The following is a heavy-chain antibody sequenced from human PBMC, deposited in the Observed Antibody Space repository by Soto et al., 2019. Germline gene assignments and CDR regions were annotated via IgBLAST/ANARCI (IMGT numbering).Heavy chain of an antibody. D-gene: IGHD5-12*01. CDR2: IWYDGSNK. CDR3: ARDGDGYALDY. V-gene: IGHV3-33*01. CDR1: GFTFSSYG. Sequence: GGSLRLSCAASGFTFSSYGMHWVRQAPGKGLEWVAVIWYDGSNKYYADSVKGRFTISRDNSKNTLYLQMNSLRAEDTAVYYCARDGDGYALDYWGQGTLVTVSS. J-gene: IGHJ4*02.